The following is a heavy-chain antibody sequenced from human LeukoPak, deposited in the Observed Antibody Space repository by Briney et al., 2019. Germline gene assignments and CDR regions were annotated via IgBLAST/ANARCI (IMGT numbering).Heavy chain of an antibody. D-gene: IGHD3-22*01. CDR3: AKVSDSTGYSYEY. CDR2: SRNKAKSYTT. J-gene: IGHJ4*02. Sequence: GGSLRLSCATSGFTLSEHYVDWVRQGPGKGLEWVGRSRNKAKSYTTEYAASAKGRFTISRDDSQNSVYLQMNSLRSEDTAVYSCAKVSDSTGYSYEYRGQGTLVTVSS. CDR1: GFTLSEHY. V-gene: IGHV3-72*01.